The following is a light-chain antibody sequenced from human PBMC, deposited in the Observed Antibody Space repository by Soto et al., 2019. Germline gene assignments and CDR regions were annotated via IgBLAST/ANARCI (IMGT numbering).Light chain of an antibody. CDR2: SAS. CDR3: QQTFSPVIT. CDR1: QSISTY. J-gene: IGKJ4*01. Sequence: DIQMTQSPASLSASVGDKVTITCRASQSISTYLNWHQQIPGRAPKVLIYSASTLQSGVPSRFSGSGSGTHFTLTINSLPPEDFATYYFQQTFSPVITFGGGTKVE. V-gene: IGKV1-39*01.